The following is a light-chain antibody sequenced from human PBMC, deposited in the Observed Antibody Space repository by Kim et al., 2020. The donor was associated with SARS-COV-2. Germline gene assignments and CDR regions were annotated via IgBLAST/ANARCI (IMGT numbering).Light chain of an antibody. J-gene: IGLJ3*02. CDR1: SRRSYY. CDR2: GKN. V-gene: IGLV3-19*01. CDR3: NSRDSSGNHWV. Sequence: ALGQTVRITCQGDSRRSYYASWYQQKPGQAPVLVIYGKNNRPSGIPDRFSGSSSGNTASLTITGAQAEDEADYCCNSRDSSGNHWVFGGGTQLTVL.